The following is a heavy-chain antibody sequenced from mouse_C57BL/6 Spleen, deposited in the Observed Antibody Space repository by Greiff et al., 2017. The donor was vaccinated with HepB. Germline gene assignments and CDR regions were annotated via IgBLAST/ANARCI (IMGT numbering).Heavy chain of an antibody. Sequence: EVQLVESGPGLVKPSQSLSLTCSVTGYSITSGYYWNWIRQFPGNKLEWMGYISYDGSNNYNPSLKNRISITRDTSKNQFFLKLNSVTTEDTATCYCAREGYWGQGTTLTVSS. CDR1: GYSITSGYY. CDR2: ISYDGSN. V-gene: IGHV3-6*01. CDR3: AREGY. J-gene: IGHJ2*01.